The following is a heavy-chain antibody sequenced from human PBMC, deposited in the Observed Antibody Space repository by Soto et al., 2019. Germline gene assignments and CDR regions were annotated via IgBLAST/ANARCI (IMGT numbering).Heavy chain of an antibody. CDR2: LFIGGDT. CDR1: GFTVNTYH. D-gene: IGHD6-13*01. V-gene: IGHV3-66*01. CDR3: ARAYGATWYLFGY. J-gene: IGHJ4*01. Sequence: GGSLRLSCAASGFTVNTYHVSWVRQALGKGLEWVAVLFIGGDTKYGDSMKGRVTLSRDNSKNTLYLQMNNLRAEDTAVYYCARAYGATWYLFGYWGQGSMVTVSS.